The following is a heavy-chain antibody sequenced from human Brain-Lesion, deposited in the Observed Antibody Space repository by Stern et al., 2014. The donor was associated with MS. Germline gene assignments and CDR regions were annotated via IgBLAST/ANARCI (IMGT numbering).Heavy chain of an antibody. D-gene: IGHD3-10*01. CDR3: ARGPLEGVGSATYYYGMDV. CDR1: GGSIGSGSYY. Sequence: QVQLQESGPGLVKPSQTLSLTCTVSGGSIGSGSYYWSWIRQHPGAGLEGIGYIYYTGISYYNPSLRSRVIISLDMSKSQLSLKLNSVTAADAAVYFCARGPLEGVGSATYYYGMDVWGQGTTVTVSS. V-gene: IGHV4-31*03. CDR2: IYYTGIS. J-gene: IGHJ6*02.